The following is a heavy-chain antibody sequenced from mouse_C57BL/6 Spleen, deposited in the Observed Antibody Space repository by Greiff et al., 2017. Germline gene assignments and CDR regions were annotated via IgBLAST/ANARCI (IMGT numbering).Heavy chain of an antibody. Sequence: VMLVESGPGLVAPSQSLSITCTVSGFSLTSYAISWVRQPPGKGLEWLGVIWTGGGTNYNSALKSRLSISKDNSKSQVFLKMNSLQTDDTARYYCARIYYYGSRDWYFDVWGTGTTVTVSS. CDR1: GFSLTSYA. J-gene: IGHJ1*03. CDR3: ARIYYYGSRDWYFDV. V-gene: IGHV2-9-1*01. D-gene: IGHD1-1*01. CDR2: IWTGGGT.